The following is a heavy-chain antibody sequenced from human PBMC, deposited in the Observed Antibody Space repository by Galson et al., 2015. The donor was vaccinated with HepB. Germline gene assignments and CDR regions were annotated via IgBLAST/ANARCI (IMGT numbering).Heavy chain of an antibody. Sequence: SLRLSCAGSGFTFRNYAMSWVRQAPGKGLEWVSGISGSGGSTYYADSVEGRFTISRDNSKNTMHLQMNSLRAEDTAVYYCAKDLTSTGYYLEYWGQGTLVTVSS. CDR1: GFTFRNYA. V-gene: IGHV3-23*01. CDR3: AKDLTSTGYYLEY. CDR2: ISGSGGST. D-gene: IGHD2-15*01. J-gene: IGHJ4*02.